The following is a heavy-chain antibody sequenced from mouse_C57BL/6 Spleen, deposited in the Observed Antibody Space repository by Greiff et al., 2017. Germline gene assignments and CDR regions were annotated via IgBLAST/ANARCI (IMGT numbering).Heavy chain of an antibody. J-gene: IGHJ4*01. CDR2: IYPGDGDT. D-gene: IGHD2-2*01. Sequence: QVQLKESGAELVKPGASVKISCKASGYAFSSYWMNWVKQRPGKGLEWIGQIYPGDGDTNYNGKFKGKATLTADKSSSTAYMQLSSLTSEDSAVYFCARGGYDWAYYYAMDYWGQGTSVTVSS. V-gene: IGHV1-80*01. CDR1: GYAFSSYW. CDR3: ARGGYDWAYYYAMDY.